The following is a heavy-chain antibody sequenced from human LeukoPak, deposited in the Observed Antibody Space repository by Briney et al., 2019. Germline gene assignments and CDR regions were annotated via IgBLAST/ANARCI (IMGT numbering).Heavy chain of an antibody. V-gene: IGHV1-46*01. CDR2: INPSGGST. Sequence: ASVKVSFSASGYTFTMNYIHWVRQAPGQGLEWMGIINPSGGSTTYTQKFQGRVTVTGDTSTNTVYMELSSLRSEDTAVYYCARGPYRYFDYWGQGTLVTVSS. J-gene: IGHJ4*02. D-gene: IGHD5-18*01. CDR3: ARGPYRYFDY. CDR1: GYTFTMNY.